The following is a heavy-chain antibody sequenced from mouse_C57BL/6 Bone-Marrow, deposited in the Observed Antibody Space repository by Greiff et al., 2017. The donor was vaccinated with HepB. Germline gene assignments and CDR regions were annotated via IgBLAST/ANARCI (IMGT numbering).Heavy chain of an antibody. J-gene: IGHJ2*01. Sequence: EVQLQQSGPELVKPGASVKISCKASGYSFTGYFMNWVMQSHGKSLEWIGRINPYNGDTFYNQKFKGKATLTVDKSSSTAHMELRSLTSEDSAVYYCARAPSITTVVAPHFDYWGQGTTLTVSS. D-gene: IGHD1-1*01. CDR2: INPYNGDT. V-gene: IGHV1-20*01. CDR1: GYSFTGYF. CDR3: ARAPSITTVVAPHFDY.